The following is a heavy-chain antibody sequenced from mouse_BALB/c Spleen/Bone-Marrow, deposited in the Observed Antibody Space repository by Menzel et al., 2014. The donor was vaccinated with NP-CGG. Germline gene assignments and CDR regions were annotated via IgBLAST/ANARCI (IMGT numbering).Heavy chain of an antibody. CDR2: IIPSNGRS. CDR1: GYTFTSYW. CDR3: ARTYGDSPYFYAMDY. Sequence: VQLVESGAELVKPGTSVKLSCRTSGYTFTSYWMHWVKQRPGQGLEWIGEIIPSNGRSNYNEKFKSKATLTVDKSSSTAYMQLSSLTSEDSAVYFCARTYGDSPYFYAMDYWGQGTSVTVSS. D-gene: IGHD2-13*01. V-gene: IGHV1S81*02. J-gene: IGHJ4*01.